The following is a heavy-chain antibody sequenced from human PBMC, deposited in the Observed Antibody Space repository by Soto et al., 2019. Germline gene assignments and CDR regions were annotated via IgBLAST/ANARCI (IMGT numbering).Heavy chain of an antibody. Sequence: XESLSLPCTVSCASINSNYWSWIRQSPGKGLEWIGYIYHMGGTDYNPSLKSRVTISIDKSKNQFSLNLRSVTAADTAVYFCARFTYKSGFNWFDSWGQGTQVTVSS. J-gene: IGHJ5*01. CDR2: IYHMGGT. CDR1: CASINSNY. D-gene: IGHD5-12*01. CDR3: ARFTYKSGFNWFDS. V-gene: IGHV4-59*03.